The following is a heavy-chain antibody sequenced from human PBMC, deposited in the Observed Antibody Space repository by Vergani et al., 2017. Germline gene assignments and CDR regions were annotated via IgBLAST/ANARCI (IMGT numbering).Heavy chain of an antibody. V-gene: IGHV3-7*03. D-gene: IGHD6-13*01. CDR1: GFTFSSYW. Sequence: EVQLVESGGGLVQPGGSLRLSCAASGFTFSSYWMSWVRQAPGKGLEWVANIKQDGSEKYYVDSVKGRFTISRDNAKNSLYLQMNSLRAEDTAGYYCARDXTAAAGTRYYYYYYGMDVWGQGTTVTVSS. CDR3: ARDXTAAAGTRYYYYYYGMDV. J-gene: IGHJ6*02. CDR2: IKQDGSEK.